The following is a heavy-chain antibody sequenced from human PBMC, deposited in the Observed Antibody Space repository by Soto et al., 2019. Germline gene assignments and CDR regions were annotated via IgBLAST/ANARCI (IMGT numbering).Heavy chain of an antibody. J-gene: IGHJ6*03. Sequence: SGPTLVKPTQTLTLTCTFSGFSLSTSGVGVGWIRQPPGKALEWLALIYWDDDKRYSPSLKSRLTITKDTSKNQVVLTMNNMDPVDTATYYCAHSPIQGEYYYYYYMDVWGKGTTVTVSS. CDR2: IYWDDDK. CDR3: AHSPIQGEYYYYYYMDV. D-gene: IGHD2-2*02. V-gene: IGHV2-5*02. CDR1: GFSLSTSGVG.